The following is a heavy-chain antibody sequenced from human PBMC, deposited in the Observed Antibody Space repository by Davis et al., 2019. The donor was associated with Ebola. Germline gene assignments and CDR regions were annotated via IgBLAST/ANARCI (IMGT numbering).Heavy chain of an antibody. Sequence: MPSETLSLTCAVYGGSFSGDYWSWIRQPPGKGLEWVGCMFYNGDTKYNPSLKSRVTISVDTSKNQFSLKLSSVTAADTAVYYCAREGGLVRVSYGMDVWGKGTTVTVSS. CDR3: AREGGLVRVSYGMDV. D-gene: IGHD2-21*01. CDR1: GGSFSGDY. J-gene: IGHJ6*04. CDR2: MFYNGDT. V-gene: IGHV4-59*01.